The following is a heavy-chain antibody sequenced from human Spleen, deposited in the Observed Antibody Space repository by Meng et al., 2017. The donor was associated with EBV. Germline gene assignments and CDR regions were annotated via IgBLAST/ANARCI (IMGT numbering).Heavy chain of an antibody. Sequence: QVQPVQSGAEVKKPGASVNVSCKASGYTFTSYAMHWVRQAPGQRLEWMGWINGGSGNTKYSQKFQGRVTITRDTSASTVYMELSSLRSEESAVYYCARSIDSGVFDPWGQGTLVTVSS. CDR3: ARSIDSGVFDP. CDR1: GYTFTSYA. D-gene: IGHD1-26*01. J-gene: IGHJ5*02. V-gene: IGHV1-3*01. CDR2: INGGSGNT.